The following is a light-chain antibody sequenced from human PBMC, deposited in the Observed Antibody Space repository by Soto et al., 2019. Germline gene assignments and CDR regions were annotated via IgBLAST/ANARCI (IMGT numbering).Light chain of an antibody. CDR1: QDISNY. V-gene: IGKV1-33*01. J-gene: IGKJ4*01. CDR3: QQYDNLPLT. Sequence: DIQMTQSPSSLSASVGDRVTITCQASQDISNYLHWYQQKPGKAPKLLIYDASNLETGVPSRFSGSGSGTDFTFTISSLQPEEIATYYCQQYDNLPLTFGGGTKVEIK. CDR2: DAS.